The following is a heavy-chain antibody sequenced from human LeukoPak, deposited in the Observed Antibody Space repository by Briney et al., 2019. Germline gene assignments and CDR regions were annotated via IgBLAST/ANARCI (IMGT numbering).Heavy chain of an antibody. CDR2: ISSSSSYI. J-gene: IGHJ3*02. Sequence: GGSLRLSCAASGFTFSSYSMNWVRQAPGKGLEWVSSISSSSSYIYYADSVKGRFTISRDNAKNSLYLQMNSLRAEDTAVYYCARGTKRGLGAFDIWSQGTMVTVSS. CDR3: ARGTKRGLGAFDI. V-gene: IGHV3-21*01. D-gene: IGHD3-10*01. CDR1: GFTFSSYS.